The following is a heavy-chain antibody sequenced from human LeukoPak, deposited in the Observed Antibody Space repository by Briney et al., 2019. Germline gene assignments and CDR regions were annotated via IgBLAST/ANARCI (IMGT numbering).Heavy chain of an antibody. D-gene: IGHD4-17*01. Sequence: GGSLRLSCAASGFTFSSYGMRWVRQAPGKGLEWVAVIWYDGSNKYYADSVKGRFTISRDNSKNTLYLQMNSLRAEDTAVYYCARDRLDYVIDYWGQGTLVTVSS. CDR3: ARDRLDYVIDY. CDR1: GFTFSSYG. J-gene: IGHJ4*02. CDR2: IWYDGSNK. V-gene: IGHV3-33*01.